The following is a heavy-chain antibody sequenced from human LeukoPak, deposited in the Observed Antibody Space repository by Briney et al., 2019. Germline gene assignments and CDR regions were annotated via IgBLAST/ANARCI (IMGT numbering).Heavy chain of an antibody. Sequence: GALRPSLAASGFTISCYWRSLVRPAPGEGLEWVGNIKQDGSEKYYGDSVKGRFTISRDNAKNALYLQMNSLRAEDTAVYYCARERYYDSSGYLDYWGQGTLVTVSS. V-gene: IGHV3-7*01. CDR1: GFTISCYW. CDR3: ARERYYDSSGYLDY. D-gene: IGHD3-22*01. CDR2: IKQDGSEK. J-gene: IGHJ4*02.